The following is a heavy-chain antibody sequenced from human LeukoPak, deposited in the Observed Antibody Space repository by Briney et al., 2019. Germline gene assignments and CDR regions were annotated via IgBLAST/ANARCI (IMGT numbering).Heavy chain of an antibody. CDR3: ARGLHYYYYGMDV. CDR1: GFTFSSYT. J-gene: IGHJ6*02. CDR2: ISYDGSNK. V-gene: IGHV3-30-3*01. Sequence: GSRRLSCAASGFTFSSYTMHWVRQAPGKGLEWVAVISYDGSNKYYADSVKGRFTISRDNSKNTLYLQMNSLRAEDTAVYYCARGLHYYYYGMDVWGQGATVTASS. D-gene: IGHD3-10*01.